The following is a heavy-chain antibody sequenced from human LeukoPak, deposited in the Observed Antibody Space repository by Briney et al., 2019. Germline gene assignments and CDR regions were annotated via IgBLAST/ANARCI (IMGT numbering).Heavy chain of an antibody. Sequence: ASVKVSCKASGYTFTGYYMHWVRQAPGQGLEWMGWINPNSGGTNYAQKFQGRVTMTRDTSISTAYMELSRLRSDDTAVYYCARALDPTVTTSAVDYWGQGTLVTVSS. CDR3: ARALDPTVTTSAVDY. CDR2: INPNSGGT. J-gene: IGHJ4*02. CDR1: GYTFTGYY. D-gene: IGHD4-11*01. V-gene: IGHV1-2*02.